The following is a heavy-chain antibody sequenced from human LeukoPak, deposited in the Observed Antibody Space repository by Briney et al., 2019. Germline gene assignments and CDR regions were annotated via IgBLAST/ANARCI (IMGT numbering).Heavy chain of an antibody. J-gene: IGHJ4*02. Sequence: GSLRLSCAASGFTFSSYEMNWVRQAPGKGLEWVSYISSSGSTIYYADSVKGRFTISRDNAKNSLYLQMNSLRAEDTAVYYCAREASNYGDHTMMIWGQGTLVTVSS. CDR2: ISSSGSTI. CDR3: AREASNYGDHTMMI. V-gene: IGHV3-48*03. D-gene: IGHD4-17*01. CDR1: GFTFSSYE.